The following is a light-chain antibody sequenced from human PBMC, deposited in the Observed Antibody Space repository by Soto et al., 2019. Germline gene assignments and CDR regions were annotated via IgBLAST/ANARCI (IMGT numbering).Light chain of an antibody. CDR3: MQGSHFWT. CDR2: KVS. J-gene: IGKJ1*01. V-gene: IGKV2-30*01. Sequence: DVLLTQSPLSLPVTPAQPASISCTTSQSLVYIDGNTYLSWFHRRPGQSPRRLIYKVSNRDSRVPDRFSGSGSGTEFTLEISRVEAADVGVYYCMQGSHFWTFGQGT. CDR1: QSLVYIDGNTY.